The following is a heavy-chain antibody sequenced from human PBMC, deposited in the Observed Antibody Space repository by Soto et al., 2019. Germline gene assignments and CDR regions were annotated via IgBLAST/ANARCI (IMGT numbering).Heavy chain of an antibody. CDR3: AKDYGPKAPYPYSNTHTDF. Sequence: GGSLRLSXAASGFSFSRYGMHWIRQAPGKGLEWVAVISHDGAFKDYADSVKGRFTISRDNSENTLFLEMNSLGPSDTAVYYCAKDYGPKAPYPYSNTHTDFWGQGTRVTVSS. CDR2: ISHDGAFK. V-gene: IGHV3-30*18. J-gene: IGHJ1*01. CDR1: GFSFSRYG. D-gene: IGHD6-13*01.